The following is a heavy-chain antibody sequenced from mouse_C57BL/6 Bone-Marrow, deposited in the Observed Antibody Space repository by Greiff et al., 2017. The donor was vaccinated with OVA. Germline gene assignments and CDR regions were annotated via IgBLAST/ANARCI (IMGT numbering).Heavy chain of an antibody. CDR1: GYTFTSYW. V-gene: IGHV1-53*01. CDR2: INPSNGGT. CDR3: ARQLRPYYFDY. D-gene: IGHD3-2*02. J-gene: IGHJ2*01. Sequence: VQRVESGAELVRPGTSVKMSCKASGYTFTSYWMHWVKQRPGQGLEWIGNINPSNGGTNYNEKFKSKATLTVDKSSSTAYMQLSSLTSEDSAVYYCARQLRPYYFDYWGQGTTLTGSS.